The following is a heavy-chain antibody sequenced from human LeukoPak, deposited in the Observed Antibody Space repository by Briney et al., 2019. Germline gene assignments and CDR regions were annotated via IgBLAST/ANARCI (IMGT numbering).Heavy chain of an antibody. D-gene: IGHD3-10*01. Sequence: SGTLSLTCAVSGGSISSSNWWSWVRQPPGKGLEWIGEIYHSGSTNYNPSLESRVTISVDKSKNQFSLKLSSVTAADTAVYYCARAAYGSGSYYNFDYWGQGTLVTVSS. CDR1: GGSISSSNW. CDR3: ARAAYGSGSYYNFDY. J-gene: IGHJ4*02. CDR2: IYHSGST. V-gene: IGHV4-4*02.